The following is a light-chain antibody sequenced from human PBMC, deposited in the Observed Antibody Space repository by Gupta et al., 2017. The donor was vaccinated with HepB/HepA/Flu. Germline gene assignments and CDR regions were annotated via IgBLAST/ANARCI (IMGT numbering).Light chain of an antibody. J-gene: IGLJ1*01. Sequence: SALTQPPSASGSPRQSVTISCAGTSSDVGGYNYVSWYQQHPGKAPKLLIYEVSKRPSGVPDRFSGSKSGNTASLTVSGLQAEDEANYYCISYAVNNNYVFGSGTEVTVL. CDR1: SSDVGGYNY. CDR3: ISYAVNNNYV. V-gene: IGLV2-8*01. CDR2: EVS.